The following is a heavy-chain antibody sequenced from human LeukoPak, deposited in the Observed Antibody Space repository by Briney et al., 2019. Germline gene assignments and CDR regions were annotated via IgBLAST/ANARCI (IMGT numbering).Heavy chain of an antibody. J-gene: IGHJ4*02. CDR3: ARPNRYDSSGYYYKPYYFDY. Sequence: SETLSLTCAVYGGSFSGCYWSWIRQPPGKGLEWIGEINHSGSTNYNPSLKSRVTISVDTSKNQFSLKLSSVTAADTAVYYCARPNRYDSSGYYYKPYYFDYWGQGTLVTVSS. CDR2: INHSGST. D-gene: IGHD3-22*01. CDR1: GGSFSGCY. V-gene: IGHV4-34*01.